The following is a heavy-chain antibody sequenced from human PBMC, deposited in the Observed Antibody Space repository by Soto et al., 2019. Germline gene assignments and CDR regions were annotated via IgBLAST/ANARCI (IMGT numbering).Heavy chain of an antibody. CDR2: IDPSDSYT. V-gene: IGHV5-10-1*01. CDR1: GYSFTSYW. D-gene: IGHD2-2*01. Sequence: GESLKISFKGSGYSFTSYWISWVRQMPGKGLEWMGRIDPSDSYTNYSPSFQGHVTISADKSISTAYLQWSSLKASDTAMYYCARLDDWKQLLHYYYYGMDVWGQGTTVTVSS. J-gene: IGHJ6*02. CDR3: ARLDDWKQLLHYYYYGMDV.